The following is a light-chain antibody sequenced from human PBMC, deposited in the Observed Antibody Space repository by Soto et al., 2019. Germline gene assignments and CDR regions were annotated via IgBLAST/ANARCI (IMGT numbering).Light chain of an antibody. CDR3: SSYTSTNTHI. CDR2: GVS. CDR1: SSDVGDYNY. V-gene: IGLV2-14*01. J-gene: IGLJ2*01. Sequence: QSALTQPASVSGSPGQSITISCTGTSSDVGDYNYVSWYQQHPGKAPKLLIYGVSNRPSGISSHFSGSKSGNTASLTISGLQAEDEADYYCSSYTSTNTHIFGGGTKLTVL.